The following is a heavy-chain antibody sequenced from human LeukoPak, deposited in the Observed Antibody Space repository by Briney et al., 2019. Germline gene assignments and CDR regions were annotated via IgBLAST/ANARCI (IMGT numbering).Heavy chain of an antibody. V-gene: IGHV3-23*01. D-gene: IGHD2-15*01. Sequence: GGPLRLSCAASGFTFSSYAMSWVRQAPGKGLEWVSGTSGSGGSTYYAGSVKGRFTISRDNSKNTLYLQMNSLRVEDTAVYYCAKNGGSQCYSHLDSWGQGTLVTVSS. J-gene: IGHJ4*02. CDR3: AKNGGSQCYSHLDS. CDR2: TSGSGGST. CDR1: GFTFSSYA.